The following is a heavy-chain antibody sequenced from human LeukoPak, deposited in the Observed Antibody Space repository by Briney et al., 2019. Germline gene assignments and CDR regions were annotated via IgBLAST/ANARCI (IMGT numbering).Heavy chain of an antibody. V-gene: IGHV3-30*18. CDR1: GFTFGSYA. CDR2: ISYDGSNK. Sequence: GGSLRLSCAASGFTFGSYAMYWVRQAPGKGLEWVAVISYDGSNKYNADSVKGRFTISRDNSKNTLYLQMNSLRAEDTAVYYCAKAMNYYYGSGNDWGQGTLVTVSS. D-gene: IGHD3-10*01. J-gene: IGHJ4*02. CDR3: AKAMNYYYGSGND.